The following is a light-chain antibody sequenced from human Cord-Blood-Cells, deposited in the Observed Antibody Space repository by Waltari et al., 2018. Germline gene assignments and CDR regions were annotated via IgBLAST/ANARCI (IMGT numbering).Light chain of an antibody. CDR2: EGS. Sequence: QSALTQPASVSGSPGQSITISRTGTSSDVGSYNLVSWYQQHPGKAPKLMIYEGSKRPSWVSNRFSCSKSGNTASRTSSGLQAEDEADYYCCSYAGSSTVVFGGGTKLTVL. CDR3: CSYAGSSTVV. V-gene: IGLV2-23*01. CDR1: SSDVGSYNL. J-gene: IGLJ2*01.